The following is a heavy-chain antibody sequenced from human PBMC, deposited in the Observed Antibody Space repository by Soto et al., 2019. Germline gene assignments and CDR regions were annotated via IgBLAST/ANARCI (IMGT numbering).Heavy chain of an antibody. CDR1: GDSINSDGYF. CDR3: ARLICASSICYFPAWFDP. V-gene: IGHV4-31*03. Sequence: QVQLQESGPGLVKPSQTLSLTCTVSGDSINSDGYFWGWIRQHPGKGLEWIGSIYHFGTTYYNPSLSSRLNISMDTSKNQFSLNLNSVTAADTAVYYCARLICASSICYFPAWFDPWGRGTLVTVSS. D-gene: IGHD2-21*01. CDR2: IYHFGTT. J-gene: IGHJ5*02.